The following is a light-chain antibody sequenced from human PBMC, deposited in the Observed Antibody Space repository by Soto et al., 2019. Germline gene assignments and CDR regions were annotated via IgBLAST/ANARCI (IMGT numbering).Light chain of an antibody. V-gene: IGKV3-15*01. CDR1: QNIRNN. CDR2: GAF. Sequence: EIVLTQSPGTLSLSPGDRATLSCRASQNIRNNYLAWYQQRPGQAPSLLIYGAFTRATGIPARFSGTGSGTEFTLTISSLQSEDFALYYCQQYNDWPLTFGQGTKVDNK. J-gene: IGKJ1*01. CDR3: QQYNDWPLT.